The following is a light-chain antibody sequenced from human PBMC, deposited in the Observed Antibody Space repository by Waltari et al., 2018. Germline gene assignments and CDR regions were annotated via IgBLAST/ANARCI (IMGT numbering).Light chain of an antibody. J-gene: IGLJ2*01. CDR2: TND. CDR3: AAWDDTLSAVV. Sequence: QSVLTQPPSTSGTPGQRVTISCSGSSSNIGSNYVYWYQQRPGTTPKLLIYTNDKGPSEVPELFSGSKSGTSASLAISGLQSDDESDYFCAAWDDTLSAVVFGGGTKLTVL. V-gene: IGLV1-47*02. CDR1: SSNIGSNY.